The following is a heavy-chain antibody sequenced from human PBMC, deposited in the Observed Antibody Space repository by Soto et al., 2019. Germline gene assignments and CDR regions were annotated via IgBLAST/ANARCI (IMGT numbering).Heavy chain of an antibody. CDR2: IVGSGGST. Sequence: CAACGATVCSYAMSWVRKATGKGRAWVSAIVGSGGSTYYADSVKGRFTISRDNSKNTLYLQMNSLRAEDTAVYYCAKYSPYYYYDSGSYPYFDYSAERILVTVSS. D-gene: IGHD3-10*01. CDR1: GATVCSYA. CDR3: AKYSPYYYYDSGSYPYFDY. V-gene: IGHV3-23*01. J-gene: IGHJ4*02.